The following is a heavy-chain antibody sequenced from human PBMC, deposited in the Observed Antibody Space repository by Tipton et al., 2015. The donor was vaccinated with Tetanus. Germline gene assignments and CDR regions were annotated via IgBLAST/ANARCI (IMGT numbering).Heavy chain of an antibody. D-gene: IGHD6-19*01. CDR2: IGVSSSPI. CDR1: GFTFSTYS. Sequence: SLRLSCAASGFTFSTYSMNWVRQAPGKGLEWVSSIGVSSSPIYYADSVKGRFTISRDNAKNSLLLQMTSLRVDDTAVYFCAKRGQQWVVSSFFDSWGQGARVVVSS. J-gene: IGHJ4*02. CDR3: AKRGQQWVVSSFFDS. V-gene: IGHV3-48*01.